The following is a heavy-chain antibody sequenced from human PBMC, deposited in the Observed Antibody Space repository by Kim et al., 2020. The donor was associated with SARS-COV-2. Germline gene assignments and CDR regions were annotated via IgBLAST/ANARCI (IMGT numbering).Heavy chain of an antibody. CDR2: ISGSGGST. CDR3: AKDHGRSGPILPYY. CDR1: GFTFRSYA. Sequence: GGSLRLSCAASGFTFRSYAMSWVRQAPGKGLEWVSAISGSGGSTYYADSVKGRFTISRDNSKNTLYLQMNSLRAEDTAVYYCAKDHGRSGPILPYYWGQGTLVTVSS. J-gene: IGHJ4*02. V-gene: IGHV3-23*01. D-gene: IGHD2-15*01.